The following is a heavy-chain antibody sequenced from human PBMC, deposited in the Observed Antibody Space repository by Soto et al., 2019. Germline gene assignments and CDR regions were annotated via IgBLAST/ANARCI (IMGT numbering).Heavy chain of an antibody. J-gene: IGHJ6*02. V-gene: IGHV4-4*02. CDR2: IYHSGST. Sequence: QVQLQESGPGLVKPSGTLSLTCAVSGGSISSSNWWSWVRQPPGKGLEWIGEIYHSGSTNYNPSPTGRVTISVDKSKNQFSLKLSSVTAADTAVYYCASIAAPPFRFGSGMDVWGQGTTVTVSS. D-gene: IGHD6-6*01. CDR1: GGSISSSNW. CDR3: ASIAAPPFRFGSGMDV.